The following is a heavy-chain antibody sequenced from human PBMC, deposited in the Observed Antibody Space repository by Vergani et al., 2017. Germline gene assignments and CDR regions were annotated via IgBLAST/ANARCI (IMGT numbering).Heavy chain of an antibody. CDR2: IIPIFGTA. Sequence: QVQLVQSGAEVKKPGSSVKVSCKASGGTFSSYAISWVRQAPGQGLEWMGGIIPIFGTAHYAQNFQGRVTITADESTSTAYMELSSLRSEDTAVYYCATAGVDTAMGYYYYYYRDVWGKGTTVTVSS. CDR3: ATAGVDTAMGYYYYYYRDV. D-gene: IGHD5-18*01. J-gene: IGHJ6*03. CDR1: GGTFSSYA. V-gene: IGHV1-69*01.